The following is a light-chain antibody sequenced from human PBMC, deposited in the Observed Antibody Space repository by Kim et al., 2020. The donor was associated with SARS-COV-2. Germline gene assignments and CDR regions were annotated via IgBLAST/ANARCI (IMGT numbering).Light chain of an antibody. V-gene: IGKV1-9*01. J-gene: IGKJ5*01. CDR3: QQLQNYQIN. CDR1: QAITNY. CDR2: AAS. Sequence: DIQLTQSPSFLSASIGDRVTITCRASQAITNYLNWYQQKPGKAPKLLIYAASTLQSGVPSRFSGSGGGTEFTLTISSLQPEDFATYYCQQLQNYQINFGQGTRLEIK.